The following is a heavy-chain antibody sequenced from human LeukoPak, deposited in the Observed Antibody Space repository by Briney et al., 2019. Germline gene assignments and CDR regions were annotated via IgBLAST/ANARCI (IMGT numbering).Heavy chain of an antibody. J-gene: IGHJ4*02. CDR1: GFTFNFYD. CDR3: ARSPPDYAFWRGYYFAD. Sequence: AGGSLRLSCAASGFTFNFYDMHWVRQAPGEGLEWVSCIGTAGDTHYPDSVKGRFTISRENAKNSFYLQMNTLGAGDTAVYYCARSPPDYAFWRGYYFADWGQGTLVTVSS. CDR2: IGTAGDT. V-gene: IGHV3-13*01. D-gene: IGHD3-3*01.